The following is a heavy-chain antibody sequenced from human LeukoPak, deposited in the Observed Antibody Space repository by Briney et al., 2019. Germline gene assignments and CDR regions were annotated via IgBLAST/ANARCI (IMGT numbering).Heavy chain of an antibody. J-gene: IGHJ3*02. V-gene: IGHV3-21*06. CDR3: ARDHGTNFYNSSGYKAFDI. CDR1: GFTFSSYN. Sequence: PGGSLRLSCAASGFTFSSYNMNWVRQAPGEGLEWVSSISSSYIYYADSVKGRFTISRDNVNNSLYLQMNSLRAEDTAVYYCARDHGTNFYNSSGYKAFDIWGQGTMVIVSS. D-gene: IGHD3-22*01. CDR2: ISSSYI.